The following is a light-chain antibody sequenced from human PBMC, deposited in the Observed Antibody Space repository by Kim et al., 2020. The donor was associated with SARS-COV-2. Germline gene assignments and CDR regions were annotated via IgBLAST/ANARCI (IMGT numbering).Light chain of an antibody. CDR1: TGPVTLGHI. CDR2: DTI. J-gene: IGLJ3*02. Sequence: PGGPVPLTCASSTGPVTLGHIPYWFQQKPGQAPKTLIYDTINRHSWTPARFSGSLLGGKAALTLSAAQPDDEAEYYCLLYYNGPRVFGGGTKVTVL. V-gene: IGLV7-46*01. CDR3: LLYYNGPRV.